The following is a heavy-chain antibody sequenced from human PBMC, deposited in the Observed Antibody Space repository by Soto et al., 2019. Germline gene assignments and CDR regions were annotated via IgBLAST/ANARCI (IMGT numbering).Heavy chain of an antibody. Sequence: PGESLKISCKGSGYSFTNYWIGWVRQMPGKGLEWMGIIYPGDSDTRYSPSFQGQVTISADKSISTAYLQWSSLRASDTAVYYCARVLRDLGAVAALGAFDYWGQGTLVTVSS. CDR3: ARVLRDLGAVAALGAFDY. V-gene: IGHV5-51*01. CDR2: IYPGDSDT. J-gene: IGHJ4*02. D-gene: IGHD6-19*01. CDR1: GYSFTNYW.